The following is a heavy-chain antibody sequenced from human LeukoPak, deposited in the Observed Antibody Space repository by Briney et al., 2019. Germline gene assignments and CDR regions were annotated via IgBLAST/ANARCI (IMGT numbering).Heavy chain of an antibody. J-gene: IGHJ5*02. Sequence: GGSLRLSCAASRFTFSTYWMHWVRQAPGKGLEWVAVISYDGSYKFYADSVKGRFTISRDNSKNTLNLQMNSLRAEDTAVYYCAKAEHDSSGYHWFDPWGQGTLVTVSS. V-gene: IGHV3-30*18. D-gene: IGHD3-22*01. CDR1: RFTFSTYW. CDR3: AKAEHDSSGYHWFDP. CDR2: ISYDGSYK.